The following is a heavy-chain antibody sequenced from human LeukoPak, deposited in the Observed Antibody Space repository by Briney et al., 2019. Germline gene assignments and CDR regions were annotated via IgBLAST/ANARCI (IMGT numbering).Heavy chain of an antibody. D-gene: IGHD6-13*01. CDR3: ARAGSSWYFLFDY. CDR2: INPNSGGT. V-gene: IGHV1-2*02. Sequence: GASVKVSCKASGYTFTGYYMHWVRQAPGQGLEWMGWINPNSGGTNYAQKFQGRVTMTRDTSISTAYMELSRLRSDDTAVYYCARAGSSWYFLFDYWGQGTLVTVSS. CDR1: GYTFTGYY. J-gene: IGHJ4*02.